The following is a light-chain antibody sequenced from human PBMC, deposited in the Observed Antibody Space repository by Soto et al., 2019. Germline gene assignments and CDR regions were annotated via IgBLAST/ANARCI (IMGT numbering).Light chain of an antibody. CDR2: EVT. Sequence: QSALAQPASVSGSPGQSIAISCTGTSSDVGSYNLVSWYQHHPGKGPKLLIYEVTKRPSGVSSRFSGSKSGNTASLTISGLQAEDEADYYCCSYAGSNTGDLVFGGGTKLTVL. CDR3: CSYAGSNTGDLV. J-gene: IGLJ3*02. CDR1: SSDVGSYNL. V-gene: IGLV2-23*02.